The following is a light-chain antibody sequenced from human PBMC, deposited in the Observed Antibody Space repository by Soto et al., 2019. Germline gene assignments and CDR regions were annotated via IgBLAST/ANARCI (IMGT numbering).Light chain of an antibody. J-gene: IGLJ1*01. CDR1: SSDFGSYNL. CDR2: EDS. V-gene: IGLV2-23*01. CDR3: CSYAGSSTHV. Sequence: SLLAQPASVSGSPGQSITVSYNGTSSDFGSYNLVSWYQQHPGKAPKLMIYEDSKRPSGVSNRFSGSKSGNTASLTISGLQAEDDADYYCCSYAGSSTHVFGTGTKVTVL.